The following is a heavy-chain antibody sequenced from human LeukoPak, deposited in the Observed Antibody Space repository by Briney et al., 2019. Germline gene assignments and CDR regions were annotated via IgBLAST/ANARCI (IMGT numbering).Heavy chain of an antibody. V-gene: IGHV4-59*01. J-gene: IGHJ5*02. CDR3: ARWGNYDILTGYPVPAWFDP. CDR1: GGSISSYY. Sequence: SETLSLTCTVSGGSISSYYWSWIRQPPGKGLEWIGYIYYSGSTNYNPSLKSRVTISVDTSKNQFSLKLGSVTAADTAVYYCARWGNYDILTGYPVPAWFDPWGQGTLVTVSS. D-gene: IGHD3-9*01. CDR2: IYYSGST.